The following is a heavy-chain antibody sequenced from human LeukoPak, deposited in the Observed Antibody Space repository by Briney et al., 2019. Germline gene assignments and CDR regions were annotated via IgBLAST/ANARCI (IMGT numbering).Heavy chain of an antibody. CDR1: GGTFSSYA. CDR3: ARDFGWELLGDI. CDR2: IIPIFGTA. D-gene: IGHD1-26*01. J-gene: IGHJ3*02. V-gene: IGHV1-69*13. Sequence: ASVKVSCKASGGTFSSYAISWVRQAPGQGLEWMGGIIPIFGTANYAQKFQGRVTITADESTSTAYMELSSLRSDDTAVYYCARDFGWELLGDIWGQGTMVTVSS.